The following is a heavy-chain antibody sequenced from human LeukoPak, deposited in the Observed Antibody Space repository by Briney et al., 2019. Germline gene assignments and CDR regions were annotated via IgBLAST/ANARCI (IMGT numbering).Heavy chain of an antibody. CDR3: ARVISHYYDSSGYYYGDYYYYYMDV. Sequence: GGSLRLSCAASGFTFSSYGMHWVRQAPGKGLEWVANIKQDGSEKYYVDSVKGRFTISRDNAKNSLYLQMNSLRAEDTAVYYCARVISHYYDSSGYYYGDYYYYYMDVWGKGTTVTISS. J-gene: IGHJ6*03. CDR2: IKQDGSEK. D-gene: IGHD3-22*01. V-gene: IGHV3-7*01. CDR1: GFTFSSYG.